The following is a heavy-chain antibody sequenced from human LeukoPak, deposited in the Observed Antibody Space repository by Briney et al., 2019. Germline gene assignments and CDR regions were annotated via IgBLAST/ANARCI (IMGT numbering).Heavy chain of an antibody. CDR3: AKWAVLLWFGESSSGYYFDY. CDR2: IRYDGSNK. J-gene: IGHJ4*02. Sequence: GGSLRLSCAASGFTFSSYGMHWVRQAPGKGLEWVAFIRYDGSNKYYADSVKGRFTISRDNSKNTLYLQMNSLRAEDTAVYYCAKWAVLLWFGESSSGYYFDYWGQGALVTVSS. D-gene: IGHD3-10*01. CDR1: GFTFSSYG. V-gene: IGHV3-30*02.